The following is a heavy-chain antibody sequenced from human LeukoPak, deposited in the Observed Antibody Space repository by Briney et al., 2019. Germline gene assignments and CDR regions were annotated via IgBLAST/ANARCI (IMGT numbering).Heavy chain of an antibody. CDR1: GYSFTSYW. V-gene: IGHV5-51*01. CDR2: IYPGDSDT. Sequence: GESLKISCKGSGYSFTSYWIGWVRQMPGKGLEWMGIIYPGDSDTRYSPSFQGQVTISADKSISTAYLQWSSLKASDTAMYYCARLADYDILTGYAFDIWGQGTMVTVSS. D-gene: IGHD3-9*01. CDR3: ARLADYDILTGYAFDI. J-gene: IGHJ3*02.